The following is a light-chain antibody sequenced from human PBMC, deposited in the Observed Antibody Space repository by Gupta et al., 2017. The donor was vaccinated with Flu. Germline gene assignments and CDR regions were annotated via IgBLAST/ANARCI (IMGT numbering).Light chain of an antibody. CDR1: SSNIGVNT. Sequence: QSVVTQPPSASGIPGQRVTISCSGSSSNIGVNTVNWYQQLPGAAPKVLVHSDDQRPSGVPDRFSGSKSGTSASLAISGLHSEDEADYYCAAWDDSLKSWVFGGGTKLTVL. J-gene: IGLJ3*02. CDR3: AAWDDSLKSWV. CDR2: SDD. V-gene: IGLV1-44*01.